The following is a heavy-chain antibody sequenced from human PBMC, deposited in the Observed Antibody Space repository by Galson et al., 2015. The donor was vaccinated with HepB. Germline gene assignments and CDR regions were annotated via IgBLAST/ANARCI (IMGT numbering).Heavy chain of an antibody. CDR2: INPIHGPA. CDR3: ASDQQLVPDFYYYYGMDV. V-gene: IGHV1-69*10. J-gene: IGHJ6*02. Sequence: SVKVSCKASGGTFSSYGISWVRQVPGQGLEWMGVINPIHGPANYAQKFQGRVTITADKSTNTAYLEMSRLRSEDTAVYFCASDQQLVPDFYYYYGMDVWGQGTTVIVSS. CDR1: GGTFSSYG. D-gene: IGHD6-13*01.